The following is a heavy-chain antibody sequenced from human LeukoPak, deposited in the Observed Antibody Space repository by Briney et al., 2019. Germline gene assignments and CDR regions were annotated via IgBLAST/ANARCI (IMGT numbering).Heavy chain of an antibody. CDR1: GFTFSDYY. D-gene: IGHD4-17*01. CDR3: ARTGTTVTTSYFDY. Sequence: GGSLRLSCAASGFTFSDYYMSWIRQAPGKGLEWVSYISSSGSTIYYADSVKGRFTTSRDNAKNSLYLQMNSLRAEDTAVYYCARTGTTVTTSYFDYWGQGTLVAVSS. V-gene: IGHV3-11*01. CDR2: ISSSGSTI. J-gene: IGHJ4*02.